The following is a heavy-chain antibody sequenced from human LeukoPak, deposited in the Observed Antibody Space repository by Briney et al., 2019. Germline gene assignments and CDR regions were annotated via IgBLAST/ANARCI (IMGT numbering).Heavy chain of an antibody. D-gene: IGHD2-2*01. J-gene: IGHJ6*02. CDR2: INHSGST. V-gene: IGHV4-39*07. Sequence: SETLSLTCTVSGGSISSGGYYWSWIRQPPGKGLEWIGEINHSGSTNYNPSLKSRVTISVDTSKNQFSLKLSSVTAADTAVYYCARVAGYCSSTSCYVRNYYGMDVWGQGTTVTVSS. CDR1: GGSISSGGYY. CDR3: ARVAGYCSSTSCYVRNYYGMDV.